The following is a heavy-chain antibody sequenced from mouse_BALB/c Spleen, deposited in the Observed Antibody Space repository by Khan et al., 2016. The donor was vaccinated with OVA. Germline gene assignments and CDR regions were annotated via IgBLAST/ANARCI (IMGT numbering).Heavy chain of an antibody. V-gene: IGHV1S81*02. J-gene: IGHJ3*01. CDR2: INPSSGGT. Sequence: QVQLQQSGAELVTPGASVRLSCKASGYTFTSYYLYWVKQRPGQGLEWIGDINPSSGGTNFNEKFKSKATLTVDNSSSTAYIQLNSLTSEDSEGYYCTRSGYGAFAYWGQGTLVTVSA. CDR3: TRSGYGAFAY. D-gene: IGHD1-1*02. CDR1: GYTFTSYY.